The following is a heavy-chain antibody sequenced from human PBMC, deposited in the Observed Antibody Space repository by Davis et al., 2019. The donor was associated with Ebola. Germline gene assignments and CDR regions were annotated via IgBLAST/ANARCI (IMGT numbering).Heavy chain of an antibody. CDR2: ISSNGGST. D-gene: IGHD6-19*01. Sequence: PGGSLRLSCAASGFTFSSYAMSWVRQAPGKGLEWVSAISSNGGSTYYADSVKGRFTISRDNSKNTLYLQMSSLRAEDTAVYYCVKGAFTVAGNFDYWGQGTLVTVSS. J-gene: IGHJ4*02. CDR1: GFTFSSYA. CDR3: VKGAFTVAGNFDY. V-gene: IGHV3-64D*06.